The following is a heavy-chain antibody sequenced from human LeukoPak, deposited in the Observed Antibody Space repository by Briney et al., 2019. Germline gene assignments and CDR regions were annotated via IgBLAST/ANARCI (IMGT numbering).Heavy chain of an antibody. V-gene: IGHV4-34*01. CDR3: ARAHRGYCSGGSCPFDY. D-gene: IGHD2-15*01. CDR1: GGSFSGYY. Sequence: SEALSLTCAVYGGSFSGYYWSWIRQPPGKGLEWIGEINHSGSTNYNPSLKSRVTISVDTSKTQFSLKLSSVTAADTAVYYCARAHRGYCSGGSCPFDYWGQGTLVTVSS. J-gene: IGHJ4*02. CDR2: INHSGST.